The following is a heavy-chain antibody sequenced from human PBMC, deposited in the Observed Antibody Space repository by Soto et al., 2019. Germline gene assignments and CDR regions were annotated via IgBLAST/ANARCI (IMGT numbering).Heavy chain of an antibody. CDR3: ARDMSGGTYNYYYGMDV. V-gene: IGHV3-30*03. J-gene: IGHJ6*02. Sequence: PGGSLRLSCATSGFTFSSFGMHWVRQAPGKGLEWVAVISYDGSNGYYADSVKGRFSISRDNSKNTLYLQMNSLRADDTAVYYCARDMSGGTYNYYYGMDVWGQGTTVTVSS. CDR2: ISYDGSNG. D-gene: IGHD1-26*01. CDR1: GFTFSSFG.